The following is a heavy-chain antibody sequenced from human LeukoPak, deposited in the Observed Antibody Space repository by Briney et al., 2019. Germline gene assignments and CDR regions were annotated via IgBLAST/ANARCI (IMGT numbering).Heavy chain of an antibody. V-gene: IGHV4-39*02. CDR3: AREDRDYYYGMDV. Sequence: SETLSLTCTVSGGSISSSSYYWGWIRQPPGKGLEWIGSIYYSGSTYYNPSLKSRVTISVDTSKNQFSLKLSSVTAADTAVYYCAREDRDYYYGMDVWGQGTTVTVSS. CDR1: GGSISSSSYY. CDR2: IYYSGST. J-gene: IGHJ6*02. D-gene: IGHD2-15*01.